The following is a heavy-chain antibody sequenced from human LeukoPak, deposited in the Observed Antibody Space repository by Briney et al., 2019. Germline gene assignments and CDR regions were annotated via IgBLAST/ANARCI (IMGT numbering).Heavy chain of an antibody. D-gene: IGHD2-15*01. J-gene: IGHJ4*02. V-gene: IGHV4-31*03. CDR3: ARDCGAGSCSIGIFDF. Sequence: SETLSLTCTVSGGSISSGGYYWSWIRHLPGQGLEWIGYITHSGSTSYNPSLKSRLTISVDTSKNHFSLKLTSVTVADTAVYFCARDCGAGSCSIGIFDFWGQGALVSVSS. CDR2: ITHSGST. CDR1: GGSISSGGYY.